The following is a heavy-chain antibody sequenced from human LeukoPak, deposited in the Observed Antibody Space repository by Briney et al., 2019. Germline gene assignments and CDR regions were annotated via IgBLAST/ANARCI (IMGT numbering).Heavy chain of an antibody. V-gene: IGHV4-39*01. Sequence: SETLSLTCTVSGGSISSSSYYWGWIRQPPGKGLEWIGSIYYSGSTYYNPSLKSRFTISVDTSKNQFSLKLSSVTAADTAVYYCGRNFKKRSSPSWVDPWGQGTLVTVSS. CDR1: GGSISSSSYY. CDR2: IYYSGST. J-gene: IGHJ5*02. CDR3: GRNFKKRSSPSWVDP. D-gene: IGHD3-16*01.